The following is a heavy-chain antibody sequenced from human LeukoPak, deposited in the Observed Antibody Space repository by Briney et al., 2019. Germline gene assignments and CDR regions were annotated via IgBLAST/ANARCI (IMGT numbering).Heavy chain of an antibody. Sequence: SSETLSLTCTVSGPSISGSNYYWDWIRQPPGKGLEWVGSIHYSGSTNYNPSPKSRVTISVDTSKNQFSLKLSSVTAADTAVYYCARSLYDYYFDYWGQGTLVTVSS. D-gene: IGHD3-3*01. V-gene: IGHV4-39*07. CDR2: IHYSGST. CDR1: GPSISGSNYY. J-gene: IGHJ4*02. CDR3: ARSLYDYYFDY.